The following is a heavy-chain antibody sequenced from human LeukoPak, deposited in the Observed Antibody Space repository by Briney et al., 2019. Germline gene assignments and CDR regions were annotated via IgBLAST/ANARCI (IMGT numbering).Heavy chain of an antibody. Sequence: ASVKVSCKASGYTFTGYYMHWVRQAPGQGLEWMGWINPNSGGTNYAQKFQGRVTMTRDTSISTAYMELSRLRSDDTAVYYCAIYRPGYSYGFYAFDIWGQGTMVTVSS. CDR3: AIYRPGYSYGFYAFDI. CDR1: GYTFTGYY. CDR2: INPNSGGT. D-gene: IGHD5-18*01. V-gene: IGHV1-2*02. J-gene: IGHJ3*02.